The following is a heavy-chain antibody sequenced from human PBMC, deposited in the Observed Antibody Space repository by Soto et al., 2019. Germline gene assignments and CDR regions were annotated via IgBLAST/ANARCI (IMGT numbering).Heavy chain of an antibody. Sequence: GGSQSLSCSASGLGFSAYAMSWVRPDQGKGLEWVSVISESGGSTHYADSVRGRFTVSRDNSKNSLSLRMNSLRDEDTAVYFFLKRSPYSSGWYSPMFDYCGQGARVTGSS. CDR1: GLGFSAYA. CDR3: LKRSPYSSGWYSPMFDY. J-gene: IGHJ4*02. CDR2: ISESGGST. D-gene: IGHD6-13*01. V-gene: IGHV3-23*01.